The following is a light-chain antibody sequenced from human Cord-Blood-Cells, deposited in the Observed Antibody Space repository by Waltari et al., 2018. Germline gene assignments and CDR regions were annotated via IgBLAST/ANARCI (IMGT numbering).Light chain of an antibody. CDR2: EGS. J-gene: IGLJ2*01. V-gene: IGLV2-23*01. CDR1: SSDVGSYNL. CDR3: CSYAGSSTYVV. Sequence: QSALTQPASVSGSPGQSITISCTGTSSDVGSYNLVSWYQQHPGKAPKLMIYEGSKPPSGFSNRFSASNSDNTASLTISGLQAEDEADYYCCSYAGSSTYVVFGGGTKLTVL.